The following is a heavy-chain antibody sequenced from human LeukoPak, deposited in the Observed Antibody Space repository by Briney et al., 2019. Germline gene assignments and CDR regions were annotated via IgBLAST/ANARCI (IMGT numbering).Heavy chain of an antibody. CDR3: ATTPGSDYYFDC. Sequence: PSETLSLTCTVSGGSVSSGSYYWSWIRQPPGKGLEWIGYIYYSGSTNYNPSLKSRVTISVDTSKNQFSLKLSSVTAADTAVYYCATTPGSDYYFDCWGQGTLVTVSS. D-gene: IGHD1-26*01. J-gene: IGHJ4*02. CDR2: IYYSGST. V-gene: IGHV4-61*01. CDR1: GGSVSSGSYY.